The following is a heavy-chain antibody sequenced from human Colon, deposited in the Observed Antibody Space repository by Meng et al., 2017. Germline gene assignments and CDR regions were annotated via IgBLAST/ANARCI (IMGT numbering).Heavy chain of an antibody. CDR3: VRSSGWVRTGFDP. J-gene: IGHJ5*02. D-gene: IGHD6-19*01. V-gene: IGHV4-39*01. CDR2: IGHSGIT. CDR1: GGSISTSGYY. Sequence: QVQLQESGPGLVKPSEALSLTFSVSGGSISTSGYYWGWIRQPPGKGLEWIGSIGHSGITYYTPSLKSRVTVSIDTSKSQFSLKLTSVTAADTAVYYCVRSSGWVRTGFDPWSQGTLVTVSS.